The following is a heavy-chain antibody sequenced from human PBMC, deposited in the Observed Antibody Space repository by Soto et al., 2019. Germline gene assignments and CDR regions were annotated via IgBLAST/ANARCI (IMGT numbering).Heavy chain of an antibody. CDR1: GFTFSSYA. D-gene: IGHD1-20*01. CDR2: ISYDGSNK. CDR3: ASNWNYSGMDV. Sequence: QVQLVESGGGVVQPGRSLRLSCAASGFTFSSYAMHWVRQAPGKGLEWVAVISYDGSNKYYADSVKGRFIISRDNSKNTLYLQMNSLRAEDTAVYYCASNWNYSGMDVWGQGTTVTVSS. V-gene: IGHV3-30-3*01. J-gene: IGHJ6*02.